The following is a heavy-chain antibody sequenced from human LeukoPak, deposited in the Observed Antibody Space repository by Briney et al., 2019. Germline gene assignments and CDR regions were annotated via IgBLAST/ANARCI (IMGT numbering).Heavy chain of an antibody. CDR1: GFTFSSYS. V-gene: IGHV3-21*01. J-gene: IGHJ6*03. D-gene: IGHD6-13*01. Sequence: PGGSLRLSCAASGFTFSSYSMNWVRQAPGKGLEWVSSISSSSSYIYYADSVKGRFTISRDNAKNSLYLQMTSLRAEDTAVYYCARDRSWQQLVHMDVWGKGTTVTVSS. CDR3: ARDRSWQQLVHMDV. CDR2: ISSSSSYI.